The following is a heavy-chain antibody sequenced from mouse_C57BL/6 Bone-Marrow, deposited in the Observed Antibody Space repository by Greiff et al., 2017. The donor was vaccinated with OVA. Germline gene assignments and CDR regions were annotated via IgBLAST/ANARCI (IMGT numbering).Heavy chain of an antibody. J-gene: IGHJ1*03. D-gene: IGHD1-1*01. Sequence: QVQLQQSGAELVKPGASVKLSCKASGYTFTSYWMHWVKQRPGRGLAWIGRIDPNSGGTKYNVKFKSKATLTVDKPSSTAYMQLSSLTSEDSAVYYCARFSYYYGSSPIYWYFDVWGTGTTVTVSS. CDR2: IDPNSGGT. V-gene: IGHV1-72*01. CDR1: GYTFTSYW. CDR3: ARFSYYYGSSPIYWYFDV.